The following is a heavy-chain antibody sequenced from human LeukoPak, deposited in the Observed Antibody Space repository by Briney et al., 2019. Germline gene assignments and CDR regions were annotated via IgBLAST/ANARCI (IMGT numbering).Heavy chain of an antibody. CDR2: IRYDGSSK. D-gene: IGHD3-22*01. J-gene: IGHJ3*02. CDR3: ARDSIRITMTPGAFDI. CDR1: GFKFSSYG. Sequence: PGGSLRLSCAASGFKFSSYGMHWVRQAPGKGLELVSFIRYDGSSKYYADSVKGRFTISRDNSKNTLYLQMNSLRAEDTAVYYCARDSIRITMTPGAFDIWGQGTMVTVSS. V-gene: IGHV3-30*02.